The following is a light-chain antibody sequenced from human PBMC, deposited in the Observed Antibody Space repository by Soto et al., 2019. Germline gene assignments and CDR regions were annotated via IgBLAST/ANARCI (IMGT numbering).Light chain of an antibody. CDR2: DVS. CDR1: SSDVGSYNY. J-gene: IGLJ1*01. Sequence: QSVLTQPASVSGSPGQSITMSCTGSSSDVGSYNYVSWYQQHPGKVPKLMIFDVSDRPSGISNRFSGSKSGNTASLTISGLQAEDEADYYCSSYTTSGTLVSGTGTKVTVL. V-gene: IGLV2-14*03. CDR3: SSYTTSGTLV.